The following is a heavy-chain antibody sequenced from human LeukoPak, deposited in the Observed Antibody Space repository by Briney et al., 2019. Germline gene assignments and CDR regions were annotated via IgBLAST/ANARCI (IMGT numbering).Heavy chain of an antibody. CDR2: ISSSSSYI. D-gene: IGHD6-13*01. J-gene: IGHJ4*02. V-gene: IGHV3-21*01. CDR1: GFTFSSYS. Sequence: GGSLRLSCAASGFTFSSYSMNWVRQAPGKGLEWVSSISSSSSYIYYADSVKGRFTISRDNAKHSLYLQMNSLRAEDTAVYYCARDGGQQLVSFDYWGQGTLVTVSS. CDR3: ARDGGQQLVSFDY.